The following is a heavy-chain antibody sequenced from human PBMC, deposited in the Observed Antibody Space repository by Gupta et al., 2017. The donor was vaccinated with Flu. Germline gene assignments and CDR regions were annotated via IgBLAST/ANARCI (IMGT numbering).Heavy chain of an antibody. CDR3: AREGYDSSGYYYVFDY. V-gene: IGHV3-48*03. CDR2: ISSSGSTI. J-gene: IGHJ4*02. Sequence: EVQLVESGGGLVQPGGSLRLSCAASGFSFSNYEMNWVRQAPGKGLEWVSYISSSGSTIYYADSVKGRFTISRDNAKNSLYLQMNSLRAEDTAVYYCAREGYDSSGYYYVFDYWGQGTLVTVSS. D-gene: IGHD3-22*01. CDR1: GFSFSNYE.